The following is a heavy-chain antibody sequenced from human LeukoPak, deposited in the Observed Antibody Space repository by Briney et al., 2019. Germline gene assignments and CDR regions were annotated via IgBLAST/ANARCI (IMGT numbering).Heavy chain of an antibody. D-gene: IGHD3-10*01. CDR1: GGSLSPYY. CDR2: ISYSGST. J-gene: IGHJ4*02. V-gene: IGHV4-59*01. Sequence: SQTLSLTCTVSGGSLSPYYWSWIRQSPGKGLEWIGYISYSGSTNSHPSLKSRVTISVDMSKPQFYLELSSVTAADTAVYYCARRRGVTFGDFDYWGQGTLVTVSS. CDR3: ARRRGVTFGDFDY.